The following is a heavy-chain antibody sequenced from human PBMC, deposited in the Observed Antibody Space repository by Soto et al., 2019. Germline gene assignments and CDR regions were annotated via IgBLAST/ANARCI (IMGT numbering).Heavy chain of an antibody. CDR1: CDSVSSGSYY. V-gene: IGHV4-61*01. D-gene: IGHD6-19*01. CDR3: ARTKEVAEYYSYGVEV. J-gene: IGHJ6*01. Sequence: KASEPLSLTCTVSCDSVSSGSYYLSCIRQPPGKGLEWIGHFHYSGSTNYKPSLKSRVTMSLHTSKNQFSLKLSSVTAADPAVYYCARTKEVAEYYSYGVEVWGQGTTVNVSS. CDR2: FHYSGST.